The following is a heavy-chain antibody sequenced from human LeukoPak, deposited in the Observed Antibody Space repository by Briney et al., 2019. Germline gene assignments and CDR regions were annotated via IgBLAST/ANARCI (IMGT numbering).Heavy chain of an antibody. J-gene: IGHJ3*02. D-gene: IGHD1-7*01. CDR2: IWYVGSNK. V-gene: IGHV3-33*01. Sequence: QPGRSLRLSCAASGFTFSSYGMHWVRQAPGKGLEWVAVIWYVGSNKYYADSVKGRFTISRDNSKNTLYLQMNSLRAEDTAVYYCARSLTGTTFAAFDIWGQGTMVTVSS. CDR3: ARSLTGTTFAAFDI. CDR1: GFTFSSYG.